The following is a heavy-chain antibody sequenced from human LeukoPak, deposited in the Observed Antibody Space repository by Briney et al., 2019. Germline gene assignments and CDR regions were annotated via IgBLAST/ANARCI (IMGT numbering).Heavy chain of an antibody. CDR2: ISSSSTNI. V-gene: IGHV3-21*01. J-gene: IGHJ4*02. CDR3: TSQGGFDN. D-gene: IGHD2-15*01. CDR1: GXTFSSYT. Sequence: GGSLRLSCAASGXTFSSYTMNWVRQAPGKGLEWVSSISSSSTNIYYADSVKGRFTISRDNAKNSLDLQMNSLRAEDTGVYYCTSQGGFDNWGQGTLVTVSS.